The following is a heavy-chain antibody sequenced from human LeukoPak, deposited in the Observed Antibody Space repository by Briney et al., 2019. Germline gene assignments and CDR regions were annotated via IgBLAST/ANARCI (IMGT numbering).Heavy chain of an antibody. V-gene: IGHV4-39*01. J-gene: IGHJ6*03. D-gene: IGHD5/OR15-5a*01. CDR1: GGSISSTGYY. CDR2: IYYGETT. Sequence: TSEALSLTCTVSGGSISSTGYYWDWIRQPPGKGLEWIGSIYYGETTYYNSSLKSRVTISLDTSKNQFSLSLKSVTAADTAVYYCARQVSDYYYYYIDVWGKGATVTVSS. CDR3: ARQVSDYYYYYIDV.